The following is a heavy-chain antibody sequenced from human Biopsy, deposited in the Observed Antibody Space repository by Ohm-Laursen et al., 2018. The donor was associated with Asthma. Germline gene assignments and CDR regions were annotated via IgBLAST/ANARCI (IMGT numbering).Heavy chain of an antibody. J-gene: IGHJ3*02. CDR2: ISKDASTQ. CDR3: VRDGTDDAFDI. Sequence: SLRLSCAATGFSFSNFAIHWVRQAPGKGLEWVGVISKDASTQDYADSVKGRFTMARDNSKNTLDLQMNGLREEDTAVYYCVRDGTDDAFDIWGQGTVVSVSS. CDR1: GFSFSNFA. D-gene: IGHD1-1*01. V-gene: IGHV3-30*01.